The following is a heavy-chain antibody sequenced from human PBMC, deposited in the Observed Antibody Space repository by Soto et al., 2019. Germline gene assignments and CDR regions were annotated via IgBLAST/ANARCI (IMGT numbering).Heavy chain of an antibody. CDR1: GGTFSSYA. D-gene: IGHD1-7*01. CDR3: ARPQRVRWNYDWYFDL. Sequence: QVQLVQSGAEVKKPGSSVKVSCKASGGTFSSYAISWVRQAPGQGLEWMGGIIPIFGTANYAQKFQGRVTISEDESTSKAYRELSSLRSEDTAVYYCARPQRVRWNYDWYFDLWGRGTLVTVSS. V-gene: IGHV1-69*12. J-gene: IGHJ2*01. CDR2: IIPIFGTA.